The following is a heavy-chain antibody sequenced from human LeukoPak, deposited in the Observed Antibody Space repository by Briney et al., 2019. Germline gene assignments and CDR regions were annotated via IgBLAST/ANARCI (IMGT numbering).Heavy chain of an antibody. D-gene: IGHD3-16*01. CDR3: AREGGVSY. J-gene: IGHJ4*02. CDR2: IYYSGST. Sequence: PSETLSPTCTVSGGSISSYYWSWIRQPPGKGLEWIGYIYYSGSTNYNPSLKSRVTISVDTSKNQFSLKLSSVTAADTAVYYCAREGGVSYWGQGTLVTVSS. V-gene: IGHV4-59*01. CDR1: GGSISSYY.